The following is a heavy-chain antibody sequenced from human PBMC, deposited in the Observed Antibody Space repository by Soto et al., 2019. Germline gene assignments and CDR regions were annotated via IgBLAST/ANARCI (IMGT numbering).Heavy chain of an antibody. J-gene: IGHJ4*02. V-gene: IGHV3-13*01. D-gene: IGHD4-17*01. Sequence: GGSLRLSCAASGFTFSSYDMHWVRQATGKGLEWVSAIGTAGDTYYPGSVKGRFTISRENAKNSLYLQMNSLRAGDTAVYYCARSSTVTPYFDYWGQGTLVTVS. CDR1: GFTFSSYD. CDR3: ARSSTVTPYFDY. CDR2: IGTAGDT.